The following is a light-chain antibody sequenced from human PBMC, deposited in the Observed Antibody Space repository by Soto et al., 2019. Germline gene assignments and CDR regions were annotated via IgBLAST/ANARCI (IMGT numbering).Light chain of an antibody. Sequence: EIVMTQSTATLSVSPGERANLSCRASQSVSSNLAWYQQKPGQAPRLLISGASTRATGIPARFSGSGSGTDFTLTISSLQSEDFAVYYCQQYNNWPPLTFGGGTKVEIK. V-gene: IGKV3-15*01. CDR2: GAS. CDR3: QQYNNWPPLT. CDR1: QSVSSN. J-gene: IGKJ4*01.